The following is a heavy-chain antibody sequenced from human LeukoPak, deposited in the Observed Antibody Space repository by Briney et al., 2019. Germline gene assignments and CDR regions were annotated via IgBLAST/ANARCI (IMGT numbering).Heavy chain of an antibody. D-gene: IGHD3-3*01. CDR2: INHSGST. V-gene: IGHV4-34*01. CDR3: ARGPSYFWSGYYRGRDNWFDP. Sequence: SETLSFTCAVYGGSFSGYYWSWIRQPPGKGLEWIGEINHSGSTNYNPSLKSRVTISVDTSKNQFSLKLSSVTAADTAVYYCARGPSYFWSGYYRGRDNWFDPWGQGTLVTVSS. CDR1: GGSFSGYY. J-gene: IGHJ5*02.